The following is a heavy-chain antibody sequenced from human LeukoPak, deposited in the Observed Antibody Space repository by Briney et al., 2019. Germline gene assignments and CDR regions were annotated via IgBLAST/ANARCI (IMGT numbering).Heavy chain of an antibody. CDR1: GGSVNSRSYH. CDR2: IYFSGST. J-gene: IGHJ4*02. V-gene: IGHV4-39*01. Sequence: PSETLSLTCSVSGGSVNSRSYHWGWIRQTPGKGLEWIGTIYFSGSTYYNPSLKSRVIICIHTPINQYSLKLTSMPAAAAVLYCCARHGGGYSSGLLYYWGAGSLVVVSS. CDR3: ARHGGGYSSGLLYY. D-gene: IGHD3-22*01.